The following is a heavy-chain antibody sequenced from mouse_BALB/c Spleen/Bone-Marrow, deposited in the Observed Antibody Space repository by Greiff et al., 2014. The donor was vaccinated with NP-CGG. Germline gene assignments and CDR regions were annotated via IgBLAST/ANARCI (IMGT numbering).Heavy chain of an antibody. CDR2: IYPGDGDT. J-gene: IGHJ3*01. Sequence: QVQLKESGAELVRPGSSVKISCKASGYAFSSYWMNWVKQRPGQGLEWIGQIYPGDGDTNYNGKFKGKATLTADRSSSTAYMQLSSLTSEDSAVYFCALYGNYAGNWGQGTLVTVSA. CDR1: GYAFSSYW. D-gene: IGHD2-1*01. CDR3: ALYGNYAGN. V-gene: IGHV1-80*01.